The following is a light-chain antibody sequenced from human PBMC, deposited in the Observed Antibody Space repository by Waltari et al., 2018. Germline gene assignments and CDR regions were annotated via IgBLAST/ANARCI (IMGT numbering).Light chain of an antibody. J-gene: IGLJ3*02. V-gene: IGLV1-47*01. CDR1: SSNIGGTF. CDR2: KYN. Sequence: SVLTQPPSASGTPGQTVTIPCSGISSNIGGTFFYWYQHPPGMAPQLLPSKYNQRPSGVPDRFSGSKSGTSASLAISGLRSDDEAEYYCAAWDDNLTGPLFGGGTKVTVL. CDR3: AAWDDNLTGPL.